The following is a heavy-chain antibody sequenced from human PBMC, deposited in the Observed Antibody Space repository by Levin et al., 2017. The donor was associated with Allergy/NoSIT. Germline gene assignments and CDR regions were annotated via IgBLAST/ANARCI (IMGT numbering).Heavy chain of an antibody. CDR1: GGSISSYY. J-gene: IGHJ5*02. D-gene: IGHD6-13*01. CDR2: IYYSGST. Sequence: PSETLSLTCTVSGGSISSYYWSWIRQPPGKGLEWIGYIYYSGSTNYNPSLKSRVTISVDTSKNQFSLKLSSVTAADTAVYYCARVWEGPQLAPLGWFDPWGQGTLVTVSS. V-gene: IGHV4-59*01. CDR3: ARVWEGPQLAPLGWFDP.